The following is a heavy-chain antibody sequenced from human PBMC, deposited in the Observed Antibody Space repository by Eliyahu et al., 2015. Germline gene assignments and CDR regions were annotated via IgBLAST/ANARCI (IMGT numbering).Heavy chain of an antibody. CDR3: ARDGLWSNNWFDT. V-gene: IGHV1-2*02. CDR1: GSSFTDYY. CDR2: INPSHGDS. D-gene: IGHD3-3*01. Sequence: QVQLVQSGAEVRKPGASVKVSCKASGSSFTDYYIHWVRQAPGQGLEWVGWINPSHGDSNYAQKFQGRVTMTRDTSTSTVHMELNSLRSDDTAVYYCARDGLWSNNWFDTWGQGTVVTVSS. J-gene: IGHJ5*02.